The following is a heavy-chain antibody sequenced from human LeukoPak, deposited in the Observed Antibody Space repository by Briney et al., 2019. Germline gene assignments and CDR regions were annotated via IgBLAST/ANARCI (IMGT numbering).Heavy chain of an antibody. CDR2: IYNRGHT. CDR1: GGSISSGGYY. Sequence: SETLSLTCTVSGGSISSGGYYWTWIRQRPGKGLEWIGYIYNRGHTYYNPSLKSRLTMSVDMFQSRFSLRLSSVTAADTAVYYCARDKRGVTGGTTRTPYNWFDPWGQGTLVTVSS. J-gene: IGHJ5*02. D-gene: IGHD1-1*01. CDR3: ARDKRGVTGGTTRTPYNWFDP. V-gene: IGHV4-31*03.